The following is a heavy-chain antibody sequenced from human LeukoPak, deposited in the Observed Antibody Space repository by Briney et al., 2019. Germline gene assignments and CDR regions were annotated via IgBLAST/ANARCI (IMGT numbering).Heavy chain of an antibody. CDR1: GFTFGTYW. CDR3: ARLDGFNY. J-gene: IGHJ4*02. D-gene: IGHD5-24*01. CDR2: IKRDGSEK. Sequence: HPGRSLRLSCAAPGFTFGTYWMTWVRQAPGKGLEWVANIKRDGSEKYYADSVKGRFTISRDNAKNSLYLQMNSLRAEDTAGYYCARLDGFNYWGQGTLVTVSS. V-gene: IGHV3-7*01.